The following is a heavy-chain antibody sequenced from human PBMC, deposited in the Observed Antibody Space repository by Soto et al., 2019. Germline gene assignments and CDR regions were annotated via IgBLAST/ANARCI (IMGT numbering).Heavy chain of an antibody. V-gene: IGHV1-46*01. CDR2: INPSDGGT. CDR1: GYTFTSHF. J-gene: IGHJ4*02. Sequence: ASVKVSCKASGYTFTSHFVHWVRQAPGQGLEWMGIINPSDGGTTYAQKFQGRVTMTRDTSTSTVYMELSSLRSEDTAVYYCAREVSAFDYWGQGTLVTVSS. CDR3: AREVSAFDY. D-gene: IGHD4-4*01.